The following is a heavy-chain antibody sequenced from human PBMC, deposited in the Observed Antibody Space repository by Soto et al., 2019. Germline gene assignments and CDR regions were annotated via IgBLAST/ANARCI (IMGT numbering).Heavy chain of an antibody. CDR2: INAGTGKT. D-gene: IGHD5-12*01. V-gene: IGHV1-3*01. J-gene: IGHJ2*01. CDR1: GYTFTNYA. Sequence: QVQLVQSGGEVKKPGASVKVSCKASGYTFTNYAIHWVRQAPGQNLEWVGWINAGTGKTKSSQNFQGRVTFPRDTSTSTATLDLPSLRSEDTTVYYCARAGYNGNWYFDLWGRGTLVTVSS. CDR3: ARAGYNGNWYFDL.